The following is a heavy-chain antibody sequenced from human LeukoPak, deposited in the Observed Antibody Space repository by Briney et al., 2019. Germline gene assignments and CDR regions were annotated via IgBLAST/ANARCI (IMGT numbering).Heavy chain of an antibody. Sequence: PGGSLRLSCAASGFTFSSYWMHWVRQAPGKGLVWVSRINSDGSSTSYADSVKGRFTISRDNAKNTLYLQMNSLRAEDTAVYYCARDISSGDYGTGGWFDPWGQGTLVTVSS. V-gene: IGHV3-74*01. J-gene: IGHJ5*02. CDR2: INSDGSST. CDR3: ARDISSGDYGTGGWFDP. CDR1: GFTFSSYW. D-gene: IGHD4-17*01.